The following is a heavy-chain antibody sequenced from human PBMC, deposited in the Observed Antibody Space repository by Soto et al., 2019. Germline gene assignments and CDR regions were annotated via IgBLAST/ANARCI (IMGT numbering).Heavy chain of an antibody. CDR3: ARAFDDRGIVVVPAANPWHYGMDV. CDR1: GGTLSNNA. J-gene: IGHJ6*02. D-gene: IGHD2-2*01. CDR2: IIPLSATT. V-gene: IGHV1-69*06. Sequence: QVQLVQSGTEVKKPGSSVKVSCKASGGTLSNNAISWVRQAPGQGLEWMGGIIPLSATTNYAQKFQGRVTITADRSTSTAYMELTSLTSEDTVVYYCARAFDDRGIVVVPAANPWHYGMDVWGQGTTVTVSS.